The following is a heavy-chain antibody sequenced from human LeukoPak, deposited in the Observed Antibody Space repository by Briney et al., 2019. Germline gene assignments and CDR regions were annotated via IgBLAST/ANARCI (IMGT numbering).Heavy chain of an antibody. J-gene: IGHJ3*02. V-gene: IGHV1-69*05. CDR1: GGTFSSYA. CDR2: IIPIFGTA. CDR3: ARDVDIVATICAFDI. D-gene: IGHD5-12*01. Sequence: ASVKVSCKASGGTFSSYAISWVRQAPGQGLEWMGRIIPIFGTANYAQKFQGRVTITTDESTSTAYMELSSLRSEDTAVYYCARDVDIVATICAFDIWGQGTMVTVSS.